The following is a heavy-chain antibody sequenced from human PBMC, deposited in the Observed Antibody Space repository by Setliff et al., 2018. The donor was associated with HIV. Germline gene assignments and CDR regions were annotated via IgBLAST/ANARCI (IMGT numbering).Heavy chain of an antibody. CDR1: GGSFNEYY. CDR2: INHSGST. Sequence: SETLSLTCAVYGGSFNEYYWNWIRQIPGKGLEWIGEINHSGSTNYNESLKRRLGISVDTSKNQFSLSLNSVTAADTAVYYCARAYRDNVWGSWRQISSWFDSWGQGNLVTVSS. V-gene: IGHV4-34*01. J-gene: IGHJ5*01. CDR3: ARAYRDNVWGSWRQISSWFDS. D-gene: IGHD3-16*01.